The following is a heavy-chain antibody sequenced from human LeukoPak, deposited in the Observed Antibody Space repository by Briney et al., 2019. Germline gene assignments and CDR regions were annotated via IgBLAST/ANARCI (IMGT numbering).Heavy chain of an antibody. J-gene: IGHJ6*03. V-gene: IGHV3-30*01. D-gene: IGHD3-10*01. CDR1: GFTFSSYA. CDR3: ARGGIPTGPYYYFYYMDV. CDR2: ISYDGSNK. Sequence: GRSLRLSCAASGFTFSSYAMHWVRQAPGKGLEWVAVISYDGSNKYYADSVKGRFTISRDNSKNTLYLQMNSLRGEDAAVYSCARGGIPTGPYYYFYYMDVWGKGTAVTVSS.